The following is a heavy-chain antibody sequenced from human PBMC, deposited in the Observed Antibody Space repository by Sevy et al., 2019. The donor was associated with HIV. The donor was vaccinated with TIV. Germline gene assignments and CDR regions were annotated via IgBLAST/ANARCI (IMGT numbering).Heavy chain of an antibody. Sequence: GGSLRLSCAASGFTFSSYGMHWVRQAPGKGLEWVAVIWNDGSNQYYADSVEGRFTVSRDNSTNTLYLQMNSPRAEDTAVYYCARAPGYCTSTNCYDWFDPWGHGTPVTVSS. J-gene: IGHJ5*02. CDR2: IWNDGSNQ. D-gene: IGHD2-2*01. CDR1: GFTFSSYG. V-gene: IGHV3-33*01. CDR3: ARAPGYCTSTNCYDWFDP.